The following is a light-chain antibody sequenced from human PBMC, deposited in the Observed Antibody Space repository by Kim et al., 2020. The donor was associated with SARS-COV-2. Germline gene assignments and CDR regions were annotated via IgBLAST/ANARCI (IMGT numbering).Light chain of an antibody. CDR1: QDIANS. CDR2: AAA. J-gene: IGKJ1*01. V-gene: IGKV1-27*01. CDR3: QKYNSAPWT. Sequence: APSGDTVTIPCRASQDIANSIAWYQQKPGKVPQVLIYAAATLQSGVPSRFSGSGSGTEFTLTIGRLQNEDVATYYCQKYNSAPWTFGPGTKVDIK.